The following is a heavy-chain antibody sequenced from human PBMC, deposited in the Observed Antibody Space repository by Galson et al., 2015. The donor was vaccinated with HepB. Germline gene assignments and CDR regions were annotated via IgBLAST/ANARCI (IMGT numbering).Heavy chain of an antibody. CDR1: GYTFTSYA. J-gene: IGHJ4*02. CDR3: ARDLSPHGDYVGY. Sequence: SVKVSCKASGYTFTSYAMHWVRQAPGQRLEWMGWINAGNGNTKYSQKFQGRVTITRDTSASTAYMELSSLRSEDTAVYYCARDLSPHGDYVGYWGQGTLVTVSS. V-gene: IGHV1-3*01. CDR2: INAGNGNT. D-gene: IGHD4-17*01.